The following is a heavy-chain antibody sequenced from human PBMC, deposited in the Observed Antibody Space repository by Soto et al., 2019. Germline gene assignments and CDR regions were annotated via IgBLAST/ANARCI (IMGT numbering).Heavy chain of an antibody. CDR3: ARGRGGSGWAYYYGMDV. V-gene: IGHV4-59*01. CDR2: IYYSGST. CDR1: GGSISSYY. D-gene: IGHD6-19*01. Sequence: PSETLSLTXTVSGGSISSYYWSWIRQPPGKGLEWIGYIYYSGSTNYNPSLKSRVTISVDTSKNQFSLKLSSVTAADTAIYYCARGRGGSGWAYYYGMDVWGQGTTVTVSS. J-gene: IGHJ6*02.